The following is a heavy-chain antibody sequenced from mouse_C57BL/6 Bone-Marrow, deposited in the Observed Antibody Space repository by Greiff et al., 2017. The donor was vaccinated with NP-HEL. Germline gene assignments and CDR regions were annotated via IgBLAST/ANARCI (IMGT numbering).Heavy chain of an antibody. D-gene: IGHD1-1*01. CDR3: ARDYLAWFAY. CDR1: GYTFTSYW. CDR2: IDPSDSYT. J-gene: IGHJ3*01. Sequence: QVQLQQPGAELVMPGASVKLSCKASGYTFTSYWMPWVKQRPGQGLEWIGEIDPSDSYTNYNQKFKGKSTLTVDKSSSTAYMQLSSLTSEDSAVYYCARDYLAWFAYWGQGTLVTVSA. V-gene: IGHV1-69*01.